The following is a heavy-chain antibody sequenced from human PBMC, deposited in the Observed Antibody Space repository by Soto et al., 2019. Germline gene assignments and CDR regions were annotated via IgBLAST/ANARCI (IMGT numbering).Heavy chain of an antibody. Sequence: EVQLVESGGGLVQPGGSLRLSCAASGFTFNNYCLYWVRQAPGKGLEGVSRINSDGSVSTYADSVKGRLTISRDNVKNTLYLQMDSLRAEYTAVYYCARGDCVGGSCYSLAGSFYYYMDAWGKGSTVTV. J-gene: IGHJ6*03. CDR1: GFTFNNYC. CDR2: INSDGSVS. D-gene: IGHD2-15*01. V-gene: IGHV3-74*03. CDR3: ARGDCVGGSCYSLAGSFYYYMDA.